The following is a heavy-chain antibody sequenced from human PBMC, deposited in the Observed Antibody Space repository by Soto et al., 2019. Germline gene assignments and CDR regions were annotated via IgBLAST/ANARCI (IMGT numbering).Heavy chain of an antibody. J-gene: IGHJ6*02. Sequence: QVQLVESGGGWVKPGGSLRLSCVASGFSISDDYMTWIRRAPGKGLEWVSHISSSSIYTSYAHSVKGRFTISRDNAKNSLYLQMNSLTSEDTAVYYCARDSGSSKYGLDVWGQGTTVIVSS. D-gene: IGHD6-13*01. V-gene: IGHV3-11*06. CDR2: ISSSSIYT. CDR1: GFSISDDY. CDR3: ARDSGSSKYGLDV.